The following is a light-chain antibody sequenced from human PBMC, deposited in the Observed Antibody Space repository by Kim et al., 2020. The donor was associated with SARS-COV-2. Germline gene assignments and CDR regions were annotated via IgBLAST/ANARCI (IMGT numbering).Light chain of an antibody. J-gene: IGLJ1*01. CDR2: DDS. Sequence: APGQTARITCGGNNLAGRIVPWYQQKPGQAPVLVMYDDSDRPSGIPARFSGSKSANTATLTISRVEAGDEADYYCQVWDTDTDHYVFGTGTKVTVL. CDR3: QVWDTDTDHYV. CDR1: NLAGRI. V-gene: IGLV3-21*01.